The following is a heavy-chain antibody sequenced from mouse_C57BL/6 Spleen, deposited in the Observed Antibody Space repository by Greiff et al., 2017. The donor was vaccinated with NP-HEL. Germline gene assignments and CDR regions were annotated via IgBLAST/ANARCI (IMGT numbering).Heavy chain of an antibody. Sequence: EVMLVESGGGLVKPGGSLKLSCAASGFTFSSYAMSWVRQTPEKRLEWVATISDGGSYTYYPDNVKGRFTISRDNAKNNLYLQMSHLKSEDTAMYYCARVEGYFDVWGTGTTVTVSS. J-gene: IGHJ1*03. V-gene: IGHV5-4*03. CDR2: ISDGGSYT. CDR1: GFTFSSYA. CDR3: ARVEGYFDV.